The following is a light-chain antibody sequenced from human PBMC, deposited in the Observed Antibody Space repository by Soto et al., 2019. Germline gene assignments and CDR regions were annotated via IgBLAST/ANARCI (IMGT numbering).Light chain of an antibody. V-gene: IGKV3-11*01. J-gene: IGKJ5*01. Sequence: EIVMTQSPATLSVSPGERATPSCRASQSIRTSLAWYQQQPGQAPRLVIFDASNRANGVPARFGGSGSGTDFTLTINSLEPEDFAVYYCQQRNVWPPITFGQGTRLEIK. CDR2: DAS. CDR3: QQRNVWPPIT. CDR1: QSIRTS.